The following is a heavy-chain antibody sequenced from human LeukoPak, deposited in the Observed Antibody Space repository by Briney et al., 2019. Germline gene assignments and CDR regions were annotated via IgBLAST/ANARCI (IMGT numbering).Heavy chain of an antibody. J-gene: IGHJ1*01. Sequence: ASVKVSCKASGYTFTGYYMHWVRQAPGQGLEWMGWINPNSGGTNYAQKFQGRVTMTRDTSISTAYMELSRLRSDDTAGYYRASVLHFAGDSSSLSDFQHWGQGTLVTVSS. CDR2: INPNSGGT. V-gene: IGHV1-2*02. D-gene: IGHD6-6*01. CDR3: ASVLHFAGDSSSLSDFQH. CDR1: GYTFTGYY.